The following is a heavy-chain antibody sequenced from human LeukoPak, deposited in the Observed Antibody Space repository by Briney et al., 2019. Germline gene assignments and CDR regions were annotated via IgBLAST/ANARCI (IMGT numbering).Heavy chain of an antibody. J-gene: IGHJ4*01. CDR3: ARDTYSYGRTFDY. Sequence: PGGSLRLSCAASGFTFSSYWMHSVRQAPGKGLVWVSRINTDGNIINNADSVKGRFTISRDNAKNTLYLQMNSLRAEDTAVYYCARDTYSYGRTFDYWGHGTLVTVSS. CDR2: INTDGNII. D-gene: IGHD5-18*01. CDR1: GFTFSSYW. V-gene: IGHV3-74*01.